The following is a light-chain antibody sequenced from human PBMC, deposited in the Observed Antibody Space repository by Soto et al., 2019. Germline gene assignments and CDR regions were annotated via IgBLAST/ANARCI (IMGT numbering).Light chain of an antibody. Sequence: QTVVTQEPSLTVSPGETVTLTCASNTGAVTTAFHPNWFQQKPGQPPRSLIYTTGNKHSWTPGRFSGSLVGGKAALTLSGVQPEDEADYYCLLYHGGSVLFGGGTQLTVL. J-gene: IGLJ2*01. CDR2: TTG. CDR1: TGAVTTAFH. CDR3: LLYHGGSVL. V-gene: IGLV7-43*01.